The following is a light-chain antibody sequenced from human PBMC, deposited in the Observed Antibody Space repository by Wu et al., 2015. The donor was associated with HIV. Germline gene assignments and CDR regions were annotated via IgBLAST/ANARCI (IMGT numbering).Light chain of an antibody. Sequence: EVALTQSPGTLSLSPGERATLSCRSSQTVTDNYLAWYQQKPGQAPRLLIYGATSRAIGIPGRFSGSGSGTEFTLTISSLEPEDFVFYYCQHHSGWPVTFGHGTRLDIK. V-gene: IGKV3-11*01. CDR2: GAT. CDR1: QTVTDNY. J-gene: IGKJ5*01. CDR3: QHHSGWPVT.